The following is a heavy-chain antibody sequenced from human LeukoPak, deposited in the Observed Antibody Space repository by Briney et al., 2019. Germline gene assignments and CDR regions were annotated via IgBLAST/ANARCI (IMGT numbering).Heavy chain of an antibody. J-gene: IGHJ4*02. V-gene: IGHV1-69*13. CDR1: GYTFTSYG. Sequence: SVKVSCKASGYTFTSYGISWVRRAPGQGLEWMGGIIPIFGTANYAQKFQGRVTITADESTSTAYMELSSLRSEDTAVYYCARGITMTKLDYWGQGTLVTVSS. CDR3: ARGITMTKLDY. D-gene: IGHD3-22*01. CDR2: IIPIFGTA.